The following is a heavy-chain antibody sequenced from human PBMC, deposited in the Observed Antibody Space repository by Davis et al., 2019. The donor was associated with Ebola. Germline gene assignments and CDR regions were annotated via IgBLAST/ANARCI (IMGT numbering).Heavy chain of an antibody. D-gene: IGHD3-22*01. CDR2: IKPDGSEK. CDR1: GFTFSSYW. Sequence: GGSLRLSCAASGFTFSSYWMSWVRQTPVKGLEWVANIKPDGSEKYYVDSMKGRFTISRDNARNSLYLQMNSLRAEDTAVYYCARGDYYDSSGYFIDAFDIWGQGTMVTVSS. CDR3: ARGDYYDSSGYFIDAFDI. J-gene: IGHJ3*02. V-gene: IGHV3-7*03.